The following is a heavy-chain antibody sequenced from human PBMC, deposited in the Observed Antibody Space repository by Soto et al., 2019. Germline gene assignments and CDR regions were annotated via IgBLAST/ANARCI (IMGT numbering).Heavy chain of an antibody. CDR2: IYWDDDK. J-gene: IGHJ5*02. V-gene: IGHV2-5*02. CDR1: GFSLSTSGVG. Sequence: QITLKESGPTLVKPTQTLTLTCTFSGFSLSTSGVGVGWIRQPPGKALEWLALIYWDDDKRYSPSLKSRLTITKDTSNNQVVLTMTDMDPVDTATYYCAHRRRPMVRGVMENWFDPWGQGTLVTVSS. CDR3: AHRRRPMVRGVMENWFDP. D-gene: IGHD3-10*01.